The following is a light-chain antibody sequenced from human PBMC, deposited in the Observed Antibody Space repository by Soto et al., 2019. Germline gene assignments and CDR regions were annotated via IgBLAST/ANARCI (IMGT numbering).Light chain of an antibody. CDR3: QQYNSYPWT. Sequence: DIPMTPSPSTLSASVGDRVTITCRASQSISSRLAWYQQKPGKAPKLLIYDASSLESGVPSRFSGSRAGTEFTLTISSLQPDDFATYYCQQYNSYPWTVGQGTKVEIK. CDR2: DAS. CDR1: QSISSR. J-gene: IGKJ1*01. V-gene: IGKV1-5*01.